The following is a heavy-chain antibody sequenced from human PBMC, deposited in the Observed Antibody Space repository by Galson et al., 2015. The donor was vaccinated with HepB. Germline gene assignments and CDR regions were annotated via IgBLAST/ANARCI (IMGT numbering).Heavy chain of an antibody. CDR2: LYYSVST. CDR3: ARREGWELHFDY. J-gene: IGHJ4*02. D-gene: IGHD1-26*01. Sequence: TLSLTCSVSGGSLTSNLRVYYWSWIRQSPGKGLEWIGTLYYSVSTHYNPSLKSRVSISVDTSKNHLSLILNSVTVADTAIYYCARREGWELHFDYWGQGALVTVSS. CDR1: GGSLTSNLRVYY. V-gene: IGHV4-39*02.